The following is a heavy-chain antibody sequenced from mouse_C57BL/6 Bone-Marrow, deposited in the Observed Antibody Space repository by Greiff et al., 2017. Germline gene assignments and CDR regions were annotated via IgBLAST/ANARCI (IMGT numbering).Heavy chain of an antibody. CDR1: GYNFTSYG. V-gene: IGHV1-81*01. CDR3: ARSSKILSPGSNY. Sequence: VQLQQSGAELARPGASVKLSCKASGYNFTSYGISWVKQRTGQGLEWIGEIYPRSGNTYYNEKFKGKATLTSDKSSSTAYMELRSLTSEDSAVYFCARSSKILSPGSNYWGQGTSVTVSS. CDR2: IYPRSGNT. J-gene: IGHJ4*01.